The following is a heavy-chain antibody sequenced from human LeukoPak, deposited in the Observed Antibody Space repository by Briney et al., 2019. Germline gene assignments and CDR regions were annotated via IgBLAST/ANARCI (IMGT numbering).Heavy chain of an antibody. CDR1: GFTFSSYA. Sequence: GGSLRLSCAASGFTFSSYAMNWVRQAPGKGLEWVSAISGSGDSTYYADSVKGRFTISRDTSKNTLYLQMNSLRAEDTAVYYCAKDHDYVWGSKFDYWGRGTLVTVSS. J-gene: IGHJ4*02. D-gene: IGHD3-16*01. CDR3: AKDHDYVWGSKFDY. CDR2: ISGSGDST. V-gene: IGHV3-23*01.